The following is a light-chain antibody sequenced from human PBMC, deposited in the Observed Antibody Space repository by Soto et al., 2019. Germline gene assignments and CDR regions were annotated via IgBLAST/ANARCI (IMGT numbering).Light chain of an antibody. V-gene: IGLV2-14*01. Sequence: QSALTQPASVSGSPGQSITISCTGTSSNIGGYNYVSWYQQHPGKAPKLIIFEVSSRPSEVSNRFSASKSGNTASLTISGLQAEDEADYYCASYASSLYVFGTGTKLTVL. CDR2: EVS. J-gene: IGLJ1*01. CDR1: SSNIGGYNY. CDR3: ASYASSLYV.